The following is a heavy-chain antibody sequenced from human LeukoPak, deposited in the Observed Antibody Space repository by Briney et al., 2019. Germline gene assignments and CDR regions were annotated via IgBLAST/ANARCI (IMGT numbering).Heavy chain of an antibody. D-gene: IGHD3-22*01. V-gene: IGHV3-30-3*01. CDR1: GFTFSSYA. CDR2: ISYDGSNK. Sequence: GGSLRLSCAASGFTFSSYAMHWVRQAPGKGLEWVAVISYDGSNKYYADSVKGRFTISRDNSKNTLYLQMNSLRAEDTAVYYCAGDPGYYDSSGYYSNNWFDPWGQGTLVTVSS. J-gene: IGHJ5*02. CDR3: AGDPGYYDSSGYYSNNWFDP.